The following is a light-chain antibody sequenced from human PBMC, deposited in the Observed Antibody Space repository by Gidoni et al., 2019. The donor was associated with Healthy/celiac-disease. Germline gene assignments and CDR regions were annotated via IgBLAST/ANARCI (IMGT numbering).Light chain of an antibody. J-gene: IGKJ5*01. CDR3: QQYGSSPGIT. V-gene: IGKV3-20*01. CDR2: GAS. CDR1: QSFSSSY. Sequence: EIVLTPSPGTLSLSPGERATLSCRASQSFSSSYLAWYQQKPGQAPRLLIYGASSSATGISDRFSGSGSGTDFTLTISRLEPEDFAVYYCQQYGSSPGITFGQGTRLEIK.